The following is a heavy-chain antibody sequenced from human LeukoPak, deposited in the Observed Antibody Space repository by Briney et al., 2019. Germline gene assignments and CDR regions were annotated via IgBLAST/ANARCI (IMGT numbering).Heavy chain of an antibody. CDR1: GFTFSSYS. CDR2: ISSSSSYI. CDR3: ARHYYDSSGYYYFSDY. Sequence: PGGSLRLSCAASGFTFSSYSMNWVRQAPGKGLEWVSSISSSSSYIYYADSVKGRFTISRDNAKNSLYLQMNSLRAEDTAVYYCARHYYDSSGYYYFSDYWGQGTLVTVYS. V-gene: IGHV3-21*01. J-gene: IGHJ4*02. D-gene: IGHD3-22*01.